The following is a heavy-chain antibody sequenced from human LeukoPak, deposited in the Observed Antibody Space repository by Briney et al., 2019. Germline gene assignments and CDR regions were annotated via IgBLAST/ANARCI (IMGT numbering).Heavy chain of an antibody. J-gene: IGHJ3*02. D-gene: IGHD2-2*02. CDR2: INHSGST. V-gene: IGHV4-34*01. CDR1: GGSFCGYY. Sequence: SETLSLTCAVYGGSFCGYYWSWIRQPPGKGLEWIGEINHSGSTNYNPSLKSRVTISVDTSKNQFSLKLSSVTAADTAVYYCARVVVPAAIDAFDIWGQGTMVTVSS. CDR3: ARVVVPAAIDAFDI.